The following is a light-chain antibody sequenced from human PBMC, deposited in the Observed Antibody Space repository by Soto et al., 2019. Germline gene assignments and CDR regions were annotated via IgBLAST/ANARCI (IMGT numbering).Light chain of an antibody. Sequence: DIQMTQSPSTLSASVGDRVTITCRASQSISSWLAWYQQKPGKAPKLLIYKASSLESGVPSRFSGSGSGTEFTLTISSLQPDEFATYYCQQYNSYPFTFGPGHKVDI. J-gene: IGKJ3*01. CDR3: QQYNSYPFT. V-gene: IGKV1-5*03. CDR2: KAS. CDR1: QSISSW.